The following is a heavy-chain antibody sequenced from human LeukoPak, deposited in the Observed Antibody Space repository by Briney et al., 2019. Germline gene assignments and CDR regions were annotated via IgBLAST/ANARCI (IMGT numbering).Heavy chain of an antibody. Sequence: ASVKVSCKASGYTFTGYYMHWVRQAPGQGLEWMGWINPNSGDTNYAQKFQGRVTMTRDTSISTAYMELSRLRSDDTAVYYCARGIVGATTGYWGQGTLVTVSS. V-gene: IGHV1-2*02. CDR1: GYTFTGYY. CDR3: ARGIVGATTGY. CDR2: INPNSGDT. J-gene: IGHJ4*02. D-gene: IGHD1-26*01.